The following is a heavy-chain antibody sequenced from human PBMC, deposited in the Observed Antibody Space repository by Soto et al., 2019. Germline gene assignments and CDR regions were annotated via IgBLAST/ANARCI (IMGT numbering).Heavy chain of an antibody. CDR2: IIPIFGTA. D-gene: IGHD3-22*01. Sequence: SVKVSCKASGGTFSSYAISWVRQVPGQGLEWMGGIIPIFGTANYAQKFQGRVTITADESTSTAYMELSSLRSEDTAVYYCATGPLYDYDSSGYSSDFEIWGQGTMVTVSS. CDR3: ATGPLYDYDSSGYSSDFEI. V-gene: IGHV1-69*13. J-gene: IGHJ3*02. CDR1: GGTFSSYA.